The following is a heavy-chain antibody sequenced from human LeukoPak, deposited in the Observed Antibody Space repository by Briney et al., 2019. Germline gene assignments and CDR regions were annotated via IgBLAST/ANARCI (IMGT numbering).Heavy chain of an antibody. CDR3: ARVDTGDAFDI. Sequence: GGSLRLSCAASGFTFSSYWMSWVRQAPGKGLEWVSSISSSSSYIYYADSVKGRFTISRDNAKNSLYLQMNSLRAEDTAVYYCARVDTGDAFDIWGQGTMVTVSS. V-gene: IGHV3-21*01. J-gene: IGHJ3*02. CDR2: ISSSSSYI. D-gene: IGHD3-22*01. CDR1: GFTFSSYW.